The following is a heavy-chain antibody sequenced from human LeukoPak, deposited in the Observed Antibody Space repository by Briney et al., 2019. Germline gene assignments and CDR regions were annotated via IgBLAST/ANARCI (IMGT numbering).Heavy chain of an antibody. Sequence: GGSLRLSCAASGFTFSSYAMSWVRQAPGKGLEWVSAISGSGGSTYYADSVKGRFTISRDNSKNTLYLQMNSLRAEDTAVYYCAKDFGVWFGEPGVNWFDPWGQGTLATVSS. CDR3: AKDFGVWFGEPGVNWFDP. D-gene: IGHD3-10*01. J-gene: IGHJ5*02. V-gene: IGHV3-23*01. CDR2: ISGSGGST. CDR1: GFTFSSYA.